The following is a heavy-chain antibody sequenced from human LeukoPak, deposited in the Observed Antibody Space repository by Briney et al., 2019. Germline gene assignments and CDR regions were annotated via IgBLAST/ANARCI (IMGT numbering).Heavy chain of an antibody. CDR2: IKQDGSEK. D-gene: IGHD6-13*01. J-gene: IGHJ4*02. CDR3: ARVSWVAAAGTFDY. Sequence: TGGSLRLSCAASGFTFSSYWMSWVRQAPGKGLEWMANIKQDGSEKYYVDSVKGRFTISRDNAKNSLYLQMNSLRAEDTAVYYCARVSWVAAAGTFDYWGQGTLVTVSS. V-gene: IGHV3-7*01. CDR1: GFTFSSYW.